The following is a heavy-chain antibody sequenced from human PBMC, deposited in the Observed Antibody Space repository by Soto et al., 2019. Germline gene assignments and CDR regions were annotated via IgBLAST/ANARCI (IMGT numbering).Heavy chain of an antibody. Sequence: QGQLVESGGGVVQPGRSLRLSCAASGFTFSSFGMQWVRQAPGKGLEWVAGISYDGSNKYYEDSVKGRFTISRVNSKNMIYLQMNSLRAEDTAVYYCAKDTSKYSSNWPAYYGMDVWGQGTTVTVSS. CDR2: ISYDGSNK. V-gene: IGHV3-30*18. CDR1: GFTFSSFG. CDR3: AKDTSKYSSNWPAYYGMDV. D-gene: IGHD6-13*01. J-gene: IGHJ6*02.